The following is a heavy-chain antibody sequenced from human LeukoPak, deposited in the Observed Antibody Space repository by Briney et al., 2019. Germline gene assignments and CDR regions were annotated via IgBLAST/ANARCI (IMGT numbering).Heavy chain of an antibody. CDR3: ARDGYSYGSPADY. J-gene: IGHJ4*02. CDR2: ISSSSSYI. D-gene: IGHD5-18*01. Sequence: GGSLRLSCAASGFTLSSYSMNWVRQAPGKGLEWVSSISSSSSYIYYADSVKGRFTISRDNAKNSLYLQMNSLRAEDTAVYYCARDGYSYGSPADYWGQGTLVTVSS. V-gene: IGHV3-21*01. CDR1: GFTLSSYS.